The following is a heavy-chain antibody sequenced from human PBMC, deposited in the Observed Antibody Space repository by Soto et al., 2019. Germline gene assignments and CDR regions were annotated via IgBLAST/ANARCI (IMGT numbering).Heavy chain of an antibody. J-gene: IGHJ6*02. D-gene: IGHD2-15*01. CDR3: AKSDSWGYYYGMDV. CDR1: GFTFSSYG. V-gene: IGHV3-30*18. CDR2: ISYDGSNK. Sequence: GGSLRLSCAASGFTFSSYGMHWVRQAPGKGLEWVAVISYDGSNKYYADSVKGRFTISRDNSKNTLYLQMNSLRAEDTAVYYCAKSDSWGYYYGMDVWGQGTTVTVSS.